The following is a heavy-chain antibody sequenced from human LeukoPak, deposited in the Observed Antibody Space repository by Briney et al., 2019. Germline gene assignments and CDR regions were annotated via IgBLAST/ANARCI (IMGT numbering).Heavy chain of an antibody. CDR1: GFAVNNNF. D-gene: IGHD4-17*01. CDR2: LYSDGTT. Sequence: PGGSLRLSCAASGFAVNNNFMSWVRPAPGKGLEWVSILYSDGTTLYADSVKGRFSISRDNSKNTLYLQMSNLQTEDTAIYYCARGLNTVTQIMTYWGQGTLVTVSS. J-gene: IGHJ4*02. V-gene: IGHV3-66*02. CDR3: ARGLNTVTQIMTY.